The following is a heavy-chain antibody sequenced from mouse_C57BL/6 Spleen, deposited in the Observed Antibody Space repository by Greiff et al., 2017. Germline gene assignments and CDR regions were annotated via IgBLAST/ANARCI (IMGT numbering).Heavy chain of an antibody. V-gene: IGHV1-18*01. D-gene: IGHD2-13*01. J-gene: IGHJ1*03. CDR2: INPNNGGT. Sequence: SGPELVKPGASVKIPCKASGYTFTDYNMDWVKQSHGKSLEWIGDINPNNGGTIYNQKFKGKATLTVDKSSRTAYMELRSLTSEDTAVYYCARSGDGVTYFDVWGTGTTVTVSS. CDR1: GYTFTDYN. CDR3: ARSGDGVTYFDV.